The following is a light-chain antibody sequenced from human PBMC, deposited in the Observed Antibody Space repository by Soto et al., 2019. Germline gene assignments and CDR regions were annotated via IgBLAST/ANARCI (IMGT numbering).Light chain of an antibody. CDR3: QQSYSILIT. CDR1: QSITSY. J-gene: IGKJ5*01. Sequence: DIQMTQSPSSLSASVGDRVTITCRASQSITSYLSWYQQQPGKAPKLLIYAASSLQSGVPSRFSGSGSGTHFTLTISSLQPEDFATYYCQQSYSILITFGQGTRLEIK. V-gene: IGKV1-39*01. CDR2: AAS.